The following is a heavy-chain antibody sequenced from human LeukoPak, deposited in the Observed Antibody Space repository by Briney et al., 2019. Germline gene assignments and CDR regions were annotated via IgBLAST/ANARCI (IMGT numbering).Heavy chain of an antibody. CDR3: ARGFQYYYDSSDPSGYFDY. V-gene: IGHV4-31*03. Sequence: PSETLSLTCTVSGGSISSGVYYWSWIRQHPGKGLEWIGYIYYSGSTYYNPSLKSRVTISVYTSKNQFSLKLSSVTAADTAVYYCARGFQYYYDSSDPSGYFDYWGQGALVTVSS. CDR1: GGSISSGVYY. J-gene: IGHJ4*02. CDR2: IYYSGST. D-gene: IGHD3-22*01.